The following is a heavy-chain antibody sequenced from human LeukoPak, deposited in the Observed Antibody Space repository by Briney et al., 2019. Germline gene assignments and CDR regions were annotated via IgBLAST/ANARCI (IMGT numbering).Heavy chain of an antibody. Sequence: GGSLRLSCAASGFTFSSYSMNWVRQAPGKGLEWVSYISSSSSAIYYADSVKGRFTISRDNAKNSLYLQMNSLRAEDTAVYYCARSIAAAGADYWGQGTLVTVSS. V-gene: IGHV3-48*01. CDR2: ISSSSSAI. CDR1: GFTFSSYS. D-gene: IGHD6-13*01. J-gene: IGHJ4*02. CDR3: ARSIAAAGADY.